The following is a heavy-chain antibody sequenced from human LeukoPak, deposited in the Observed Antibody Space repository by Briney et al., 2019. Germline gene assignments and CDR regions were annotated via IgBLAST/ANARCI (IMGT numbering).Heavy chain of an antibody. V-gene: IGHV1-58*01. J-gene: IGHJ6*04. Sequence: GASVKVSCKASGFTFSNSAVQWVRQARGQRLEWIGWIVVASGKTNYAQSFQGGLTVSRDMSTSTAYMEVGSLRSEDTAVYYCAAASVAPGGHFYGMDVWGKGTTVTVSS. D-gene: IGHD2-8*02. CDR1: GFTFSNSA. CDR2: IVVASGKT. CDR3: AAASVAPGGHFYGMDV.